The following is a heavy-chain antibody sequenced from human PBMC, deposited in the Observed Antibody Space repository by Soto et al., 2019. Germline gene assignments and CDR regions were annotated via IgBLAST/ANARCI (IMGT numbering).Heavy chain of an antibody. CDR3: ARGGAYCGGDCYSQYGWFDP. V-gene: IGHV1-3*01. CDR2: INAGNGNT. J-gene: IGHJ5*02. CDR1: GYTFTSYA. D-gene: IGHD2-21*02. Sequence: GASVKVSCKASGYTFTSYAMHWVRQAPGQRLEWMGWINAGNGNTKYSQKFQGRVTITRDTSASTAYMELSSLRSEDTAGYYCARGGAYCGGDCYSQYGWFDPWGQGTLVTVSS.